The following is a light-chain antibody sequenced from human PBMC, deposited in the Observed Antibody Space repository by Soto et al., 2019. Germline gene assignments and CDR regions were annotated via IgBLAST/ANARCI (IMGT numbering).Light chain of an antibody. V-gene: IGKV1-16*01. Sequence: DIQMTQSPSSLSASLGDRVTITCRASQSIGKFLNWYQQKPGKAPTLLIYAASSLQSGVPSRFSGSGSGTEFTLTISSLQPDDFATYYCQQYNSYSFGQGTKVDIK. CDR3: QQYNSYS. CDR1: QSIGKF. CDR2: AAS. J-gene: IGKJ1*01.